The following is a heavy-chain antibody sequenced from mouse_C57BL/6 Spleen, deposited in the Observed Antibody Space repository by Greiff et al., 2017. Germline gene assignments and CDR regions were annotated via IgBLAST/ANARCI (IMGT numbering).Heavy chain of an antibody. CDR2: IDPETGGT. V-gene: IGHV1-15*01. CDR3: TIWLRPLYYFDY. CDR1: GYTFTDYE. Sequence: VQLQQSGAELVRPGASVTLSCKASGYTFTDYEMHWVKQTPVHGLEWIGAIDPETGGTAYNQKFKGKAILTADKSSSTAYMELRSLTSEDSAVYYCTIWLRPLYYFDYWGQGTTLTVSS. J-gene: IGHJ2*01. D-gene: IGHD2-2*01.